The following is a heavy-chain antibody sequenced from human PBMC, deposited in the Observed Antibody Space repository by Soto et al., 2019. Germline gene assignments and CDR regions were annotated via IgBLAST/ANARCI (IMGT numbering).Heavy chain of an antibody. J-gene: IGHJ6*02. D-gene: IGHD2-2*02. CDR2: ISYDGSNK. CDR1: GFTFSSYA. CDR3: ARGEGYCSSTSCYTPPYYYGMDV. Sequence: LRLSCAASGFTFSSYAMHWVRQAPGKGLEWVAVISYDGSNKYYADSVKGRFTISRDNSKNTLYLQMNSLRAEDTAVYYCARGEGYCSSTSCYTPPYYYGMDVWGQGTTVTVSS. V-gene: IGHV3-30-3*01.